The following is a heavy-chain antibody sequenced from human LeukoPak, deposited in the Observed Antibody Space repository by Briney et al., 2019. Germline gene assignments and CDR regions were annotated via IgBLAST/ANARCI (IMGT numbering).Heavy chain of an antibody. CDR3: ARSAMNRSGWYAAFDI. CDR2: INHSGST. D-gene: IGHD6-19*01. V-gene: IGHV4-34*01. J-gene: IGHJ3*02. CDR1: GVSFSGYY. Sequence: SETLSLTCAVYGVSFSGYYWSWIRQPPGKGLEWIGEINHSGSTNYNPSLKSRVTISVDTSKNQFSLKLSSVTAADTAVYYCARSAMNRSGWYAAFDIWGQGTMVTVSS.